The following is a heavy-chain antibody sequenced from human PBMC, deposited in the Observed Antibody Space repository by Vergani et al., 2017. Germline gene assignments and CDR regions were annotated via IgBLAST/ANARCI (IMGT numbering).Heavy chain of an antibody. D-gene: IGHD2-21*01. V-gene: IGHV3-15*07. CDR3: TTDPRYCGDGSCYWLRDHHYYGMDV. CDR1: GFSFRNAW. Sequence: EVQLVESGGGIVKPGGSLRLSCVASGFSFRNAWMNWVRRTPGKGLEWVGRIKSTFDRGTTDYAAAVKGRFTISRDDSKNTLSLQMNGLKTEDIGVYYCTTDPRYCGDGSCYWLRDHHYYGMDVWGQGP. CDR2: IKSTFDRGTT. J-gene: IGHJ6*02.